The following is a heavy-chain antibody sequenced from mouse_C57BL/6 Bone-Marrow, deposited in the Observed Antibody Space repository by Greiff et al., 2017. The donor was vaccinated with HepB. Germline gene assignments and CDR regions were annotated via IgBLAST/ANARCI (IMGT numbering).Heavy chain of an antibody. Sequence: VQLQQPGAELVKPGASVKLSCTASGYTFTSYWMHWVKQRPGQGLEWIGMIHPNSGSTNYNEKFKSKATLTVDKSSSTAYMQLSSLTSEDSAVYYCARSREDSSGYFYAMDYWGQGTSVTVSS. V-gene: IGHV1-64*01. J-gene: IGHJ4*01. D-gene: IGHD3-2*02. CDR1: GYTFTSYW. CDR2: IHPNSGST. CDR3: ARSREDSSGYFYAMDY.